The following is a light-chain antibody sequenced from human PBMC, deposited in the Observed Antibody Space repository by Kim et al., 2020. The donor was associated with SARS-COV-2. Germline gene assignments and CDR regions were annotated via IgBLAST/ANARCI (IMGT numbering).Light chain of an antibody. CDR2: GKN. CDR3: NSRDSIGKPPWV. CDR1: SLRTYY. V-gene: IGLV3-19*01. J-gene: IGLJ2*01. Sequence: SSELTQDPAVSVALGQTVRITCQGDSLRTYYANWYQQKTGQAPVLIIYGKNNRPSGIPDRFSGSSSGNTASLTITGAQAEDEADYYCNSRDSIGKPPWVF.